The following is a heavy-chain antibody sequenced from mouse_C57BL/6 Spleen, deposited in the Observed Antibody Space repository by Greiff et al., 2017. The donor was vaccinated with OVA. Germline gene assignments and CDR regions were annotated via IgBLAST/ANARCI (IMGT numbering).Heavy chain of an antibody. CDR1: GFTFSDYY. D-gene: IGHD3-1*01. J-gene: IGHJ3*01. Sequence: EVKLQESEGGLVQPGSSMKLSCTASGFTFSDYYMAWVRQVPEKGLEWVANINYDGSSTYYLDSLKSRFIISRDNAKNILYLQMSSLKSEDTATYYCAREGYGGSWFAYWGQGTLVTVSA. CDR3: AREGYGGSWFAY. V-gene: IGHV5-16*01. CDR2: INYDGSST.